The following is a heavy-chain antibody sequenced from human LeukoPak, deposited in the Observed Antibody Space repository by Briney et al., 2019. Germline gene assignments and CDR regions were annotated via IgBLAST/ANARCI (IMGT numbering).Heavy chain of an antibody. CDR2: MNPNSGNT. CDR3: ARVGARYYYDSSGEYYYYYMDV. Sequence: GASVKVSCKASGYTFTSYGINWVRQATGQGLEWMGWMNPNSGNTGYAQKFQGRVTITRNTSISTAYMELSSLRSEDTAVYYCARVGARYYYDSSGEYYYYYMDVWGKGTTVTVSS. CDR1: GYTFTSYG. V-gene: IGHV1-8*03. J-gene: IGHJ6*03. D-gene: IGHD3-22*01.